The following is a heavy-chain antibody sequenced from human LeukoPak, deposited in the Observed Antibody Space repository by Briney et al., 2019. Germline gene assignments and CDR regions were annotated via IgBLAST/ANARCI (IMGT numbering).Heavy chain of an antibody. Sequence: GTSVKFSCKASGFTFTSSAMQWVRQARGQRLEWIGWIVVGSGNTNYAQKFQERVTITRDMSTSTAYMELSSLRSEDTAVYYCAANPAGQLAAFDIWGQGTMVTVSS. D-gene: IGHD6-13*01. CDR2: IVVGSGNT. J-gene: IGHJ3*02. CDR3: AANPAGQLAAFDI. CDR1: GFTFTSSA. V-gene: IGHV1-58*02.